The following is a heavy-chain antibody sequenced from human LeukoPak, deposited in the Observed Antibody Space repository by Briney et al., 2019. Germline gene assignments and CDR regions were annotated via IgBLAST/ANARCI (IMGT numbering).Heavy chain of an antibody. D-gene: IGHD3-22*01. CDR1: GFTFSSYS. Sequence: GSLRLSCAASGFTFSSYSMNWVRQAPGKGLEWVSSISSSSSYIYYADSVKGRFTISRDNAKNSLYLQMNSLRAEDTAVYYCASERYYYDSSGTDWGQGTLVTVSS. CDR3: ASERYYYDSSGTD. J-gene: IGHJ4*02. V-gene: IGHV3-21*01. CDR2: ISSSSSYI.